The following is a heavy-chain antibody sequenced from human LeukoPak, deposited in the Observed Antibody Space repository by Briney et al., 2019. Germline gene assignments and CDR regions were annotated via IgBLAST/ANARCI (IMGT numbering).Heavy chain of an antibody. J-gene: IGHJ4*02. CDR2: ISGGGGST. D-gene: IGHD3-22*01. CDR3: AKGVVVITNPFDY. Sequence: GGSLRLSCAVSGFTFSSYAMSWVRQTPGKGLEWVSVISGGGGSTYYADSVKGRFTISRDNSKNTLYLQMNSLRAEDTAVYYCAKGVVVITNPFDYWGQGTLVTVSS. CDR1: GFTFSSYA. V-gene: IGHV3-23*01.